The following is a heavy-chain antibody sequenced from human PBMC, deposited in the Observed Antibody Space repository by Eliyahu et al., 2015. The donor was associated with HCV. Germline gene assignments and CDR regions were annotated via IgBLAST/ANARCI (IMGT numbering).Heavy chain of an antibody. Sequence: ASGYTFTNYHMHWVRQAPGQGLEWVGLITPTGDATNYAEKFRGRVTMTRDTSTNTLYMDLSGLRSDDTAIYYCARERDTTPDYWGQGTLVTVSS. CDR3: ARERDTTPDY. CDR2: ITPTGDAT. V-gene: IGHV1-46*01. D-gene: IGHD5-24*01. CDR1: GYTFTNYH. J-gene: IGHJ4*02.